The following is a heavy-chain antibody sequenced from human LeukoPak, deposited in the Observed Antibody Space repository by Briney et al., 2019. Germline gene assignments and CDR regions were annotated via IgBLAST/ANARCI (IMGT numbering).Heavy chain of an antibody. CDR2: TYYRSKWFI. CDR3: TRSDCSSGRCPGFDN. V-gene: IGHV6-1*01. D-gene: IGHD6-19*01. CDR1: GDSVSSNSAA. J-gene: IGHJ4*02. Sequence: HSQTLSLTCGISGDSVSSNSAAWNWIRQSPSRGLEWLGRTYYRSKWFINYAPSVKSRIIINPDTPKNQVSLQLSSVTPEDTAVYYCTRSDCSSGRCPGFDNWGQGTLVTVSS.